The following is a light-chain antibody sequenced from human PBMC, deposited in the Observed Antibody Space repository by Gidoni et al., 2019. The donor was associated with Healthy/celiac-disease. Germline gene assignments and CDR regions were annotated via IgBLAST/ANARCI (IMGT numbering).Light chain of an antibody. CDR2: EDC. J-gene: IGLJ3*02. CDR3: YSTDSSGNHRV. Sequence: SYELTQPPSVPVSPGQTARITCSGDALPKKYAYWYQQKSGQAPVLVIYEDCKRPTGIPERFSGSSSGTMATLTISGAQVEDEADYYCYSTDSSGNHRVFGGGTKLTVL. V-gene: IGLV3-10*01. CDR1: ALPKKY.